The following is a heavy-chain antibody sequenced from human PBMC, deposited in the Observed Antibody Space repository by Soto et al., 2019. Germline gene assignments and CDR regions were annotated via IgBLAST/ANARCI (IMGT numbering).Heavy chain of an antibody. Sequence: GASVKVSCKASGYTFTGYYMHWVRQAPGQGLEWMGWINPNSGGTNYAQKFQGWVTMTRDTSISTAYMELSRLRSDDTAVYYCERNDCGGDCYSPYFQHWGQGTLVTVSS. V-gene: IGHV1-2*04. J-gene: IGHJ1*01. CDR3: ERNDCGGDCYSPYFQH. CDR2: INPNSGGT. D-gene: IGHD2-21*02. CDR1: GYTFTGYY.